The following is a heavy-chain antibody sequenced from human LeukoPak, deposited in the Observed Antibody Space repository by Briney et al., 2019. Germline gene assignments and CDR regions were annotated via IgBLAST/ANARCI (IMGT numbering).Heavy chain of an antibody. Sequence: ASVKVSCKASGYTFTSYGISWARQAPGQGLEWMGWISAYNGNTNYAQKLQGRVTMTTDTSTSTAYMELRSLRSDDTAVYYCARETYYYDSSGYYLLDYWGQGTLVTVSS. J-gene: IGHJ4*02. CDR1: GYTFTSYG. V-gene: IGHV1-18*01. CDR3: ARETYYYDSSGYYLLDY. D-gene: IGHD3-22*01. CDR2: ISAYNGNT.